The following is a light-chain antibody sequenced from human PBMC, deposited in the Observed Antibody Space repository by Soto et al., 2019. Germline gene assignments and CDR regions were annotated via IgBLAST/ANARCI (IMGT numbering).Light chain of an antibody. V-gene: IGKV3-20*01. J-gene: IGKJ1*01. CDR3: QQYGSSGT. CDR1: QSVITTY. Sequence: EIVLTQSPGTLSLPPWERATLSCWASQSVITTYLAWYQQKPGQAPRLLIYDASRRATGIPDRFSGSGSGTDFTLTISRLEPEDFAVYYCQQYGSSGTFGQGTKVDIK. CDR2: DAS.